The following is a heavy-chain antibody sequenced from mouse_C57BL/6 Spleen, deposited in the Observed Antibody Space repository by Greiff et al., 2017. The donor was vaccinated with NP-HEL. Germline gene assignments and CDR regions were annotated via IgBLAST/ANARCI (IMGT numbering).Heavy chain of an antibody. J-gene: IGHJ1*03. CDR1: GYPFTDYE. CDR2: IDPETGGT. D-gene: IGHD2-4*01. CDR3: TRDDYDGGDWYFDV. V-gene: IGHV1-15*01. Sequence: VKLVESGAELVRPGASVTLSCKASGYPFTDYEMHWVKQTPVHGLEWIGAIDPETGGTAYNQKFKGKAILTADKSSSTAYMELRSLTSEDSAVYYCTRDDYDGGDWYFDVWGTGTTVTVSS.